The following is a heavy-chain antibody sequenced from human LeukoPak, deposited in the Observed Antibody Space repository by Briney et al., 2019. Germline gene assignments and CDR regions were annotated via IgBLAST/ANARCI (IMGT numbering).Heavy chain of an antibody. J-gene: IGHJ4*02. D-gene: IGHD4-11*01. CDR3: VRDGGVSNSYFDY. CDR1: GFTFSSYA. V-gene: IGHV3-74*01. CDR2: INSDGTTT. Sequence: GGSLRLSCAASGFTFSSYAMHWVRQAPGKGLVWVSRINSDGTTTTYADSVKGRFTISRDNAKNTLYLQMDSLRAEDTAVYYCVRDGGVSNSYFDYWGQGTLVTVSS.